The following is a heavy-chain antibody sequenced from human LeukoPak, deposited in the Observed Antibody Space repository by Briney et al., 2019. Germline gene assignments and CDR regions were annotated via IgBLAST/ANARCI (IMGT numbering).Heavy chain of an antibody. J-gene: IGHJ4*02. Sequence: GRSLSLSCAASGFTFSDYNMHWVRQAPGKGLDWVALMSPDGNKKYYADSVKGRFTISRDNSKNTVYLQMNSLRAEDTAVYHCARKSLGITAAGTFFGSWGERALVTVSS. V-gene: IGHV3-30*14. CDR3: ARKSLGITAAGTFFGS. D-gene: IGHD6-13*01. CDR1: GFTFSDYN. CDR2: MSPDGNKK.